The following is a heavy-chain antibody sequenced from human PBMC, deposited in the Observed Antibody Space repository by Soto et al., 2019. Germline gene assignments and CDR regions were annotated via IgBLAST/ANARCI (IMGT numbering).Heavy chain of an antibody. J-gene: IGHJ5*02. CDR3: ARDPYCTSSSCYGNWFDP. D-gene: IGHD2-2*01. Sequence: LRLSCATSGFTFSDSYMNWIRQAPGRGLEWVSYINGGGNIIFYADSVKGRFTISRDNAKNSLYLEMNNLRVEDTAIYFCARDPYCTSSSCYGNWFDPWGQGTQVPSPQ. CDR2: INGGGNII. V-gene: IGHV3-11*01. CDR1: GFTFSDSY.